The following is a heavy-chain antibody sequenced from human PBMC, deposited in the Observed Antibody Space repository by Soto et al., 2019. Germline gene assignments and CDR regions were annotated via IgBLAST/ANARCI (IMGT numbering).Heavy chain of an antibody. CDR2: INGGSSYI. J-gene: IGHJ4*02. CDR3: VRDVKRGYDFAY. Sequence: EVQLVESGGGLVQPGGSLRLSCAASGFTFNNYAMDWVRQVPGKGLEWLSYINGGSSYIFYADSVQGRFTISRDNAKKSLYLQMDSLSADDTAVYYCVRDVKRGYDFAYGGQGTLVTVSS. CDR1: GFTFNNYA. V-gene: IGHV3-48*01. D-gene: IGHD1-1*01.